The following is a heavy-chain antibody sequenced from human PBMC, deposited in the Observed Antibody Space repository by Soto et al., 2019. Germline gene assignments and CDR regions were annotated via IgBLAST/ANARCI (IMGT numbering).Heavy chain of an antibody. CDR2: INPASGST. CDR1: GYTFTHYY. D-gene: IGHD6-13*01. J-gene: IGHJ4*02. CDR3: ARGLAAGDH. Sequence: QVQLVQSGAEVKKPGASVKLSCRTSGYTFTHYYIHWVRQAPGQGLEWLAIINPASGSTNYEQDFQGRVTLTMDTSTTTVYMELSGLRAEDTAIFYCARGLAAGDHWGQGTLVTVSS. V-gene: IGHV1-46*01.